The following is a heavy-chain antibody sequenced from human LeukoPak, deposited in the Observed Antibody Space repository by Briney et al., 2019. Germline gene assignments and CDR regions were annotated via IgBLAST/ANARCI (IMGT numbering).Heavy chain of an antibody. CDR3: VRVADYHNWFDP. CDR1: GGSISSSSYY. V-gene: IGHV4-39*01. D-gene: IGHD4-11*01. J-gene: IGHJ5*02. Sequence: SETLSLTCTVSGGSISSSSYYWGWIRQPPGKGLEWIGSIYYSGSTYYNPSLKSRVTISVDTSKNQFSLKLSSVTAADTAVYYCVRVADYHNWFDPWGQGTLVTVSS. CDR2: IYYSGST.